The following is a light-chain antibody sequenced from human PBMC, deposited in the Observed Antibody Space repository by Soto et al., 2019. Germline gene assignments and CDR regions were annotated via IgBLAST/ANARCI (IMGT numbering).Light chain of an antibody. J-gene: IGLJ1*01. CDR2: DVT. CDR3: SSYRRGSTYV. Sequence: QSALTQPASVSGSPGQSITVSCTGTSSDVGGYNYDSWYQQHPGKAPRLMIYDVTNRPSGVSDRFSGSKSGNTASLTISGLQAEDEADYYCSSYRRGSTYVFGTGTKLTVL. V-gene: IGLV2-14*03. CDR1: SSDVGGYNY.